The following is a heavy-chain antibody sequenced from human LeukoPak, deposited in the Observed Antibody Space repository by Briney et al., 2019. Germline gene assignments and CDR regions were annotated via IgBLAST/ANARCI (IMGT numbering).Heavy chain of an antibody. D-gene: IGHD1-26*01. V-gene: IGHV1-18*01. CDR2: ISGYNGNT. J-gene: IGHJ3*02. Sequence: ASVKVSCKASGYTFTTYNINWVRQAPGQGLGWMGWISGYNGNTNYAQKLQGRVTMTTDTSTSTAYMELSRLRSDDTAVYYCASLYSGSTWGAFDIWGQGTMVTVSS. CDR1: GYTFTTYN. CDR3: ASLYSGSTWGAFDI.